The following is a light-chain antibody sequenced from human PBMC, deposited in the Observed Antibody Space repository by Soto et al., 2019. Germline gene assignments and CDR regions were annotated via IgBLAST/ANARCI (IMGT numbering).Light chain of an antibody. J-gene: IGKJ1*01. CDR2: DAS. V-gene: IGKV1-5*01. CDR1: QSISGW. Sequence: DIQMTQSPSTLYASVGDRVTITCRASQSISGWLAWYQQKPGKAPKLLIFDASALESGVPSRFSGSGSGTEFTLTISSLQPDDFATYYCQQYETASRTFGLGTKVDI. CDR3: QQYETASRT.